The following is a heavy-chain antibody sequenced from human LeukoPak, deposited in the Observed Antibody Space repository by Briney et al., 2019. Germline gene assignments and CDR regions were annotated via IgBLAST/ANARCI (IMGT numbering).Heavy chain of an antibody. D-gene: IGHD2-2*01. V-gene: IGHV3-9*01. CDR3: AEGSCSSTSCHFDY. Sequence: GRSLRLSCAASGFTFDDYAMHWVRQVPGKGLEWVSGISWNSGSIDYADSVKGRFTISRDNAKNSLHLQMDSLRTEDTAFYYCAEGSCSSTSCHFDYWGQGTLVTVSS. CDR2: ISWNSGSI. CDR1: GFTFDDYA. J-gene: IGHJ4*02.